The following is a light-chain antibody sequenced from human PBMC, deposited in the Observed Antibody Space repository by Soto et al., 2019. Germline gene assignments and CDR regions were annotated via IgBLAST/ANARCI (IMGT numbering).Light chain of an antibody. Sequence: QSVLTQSPSASASLGASVNLTCTLTGCHSTYSIGWHQQQPQRGPRFLMRLNSDGSHSKGDGIPDRFSGSSSGAERFITISSLQSEDEADYYCQTWGRGIVVFGGGTKLTVL. V-gene: IGLV4-69*02. CDR1: GCHSTYS. J-gene: IGLJ2*01. CDR2: LNSDGSH. CDR3: QTWGRGIVV.